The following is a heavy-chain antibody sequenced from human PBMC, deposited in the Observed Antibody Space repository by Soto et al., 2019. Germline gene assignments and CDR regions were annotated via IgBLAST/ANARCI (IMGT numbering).Heavy chain of an antibody. Sequence: EVQLLESGGGLVQPGGSLRLSCAASGFTFSSYAMSWVRQAPGKGLEWVSAISGSGGSTYYADSVKGRFTISRDNSKNTLYLQMNSLRAEDTAVYYCAKNYGDYAGGPNWFDPWGQGTLVTVSS. CDR2: ISGSGGST. CDR1: GFTFSSYA. D-gene: IGHD4-17*01. J-gene: IGHJ5*02. V-gene: IGHV3-23*01. CDR3: AKNYGDYAGGPNWFDP.